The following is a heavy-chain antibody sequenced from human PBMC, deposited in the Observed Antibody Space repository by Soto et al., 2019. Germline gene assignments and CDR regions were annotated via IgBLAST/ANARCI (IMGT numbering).Heavy chain of an antibody. D-gene: IGHD3-22*01. J-gene: IGHJ4*02. V-gene: IGHV3-23*01. Sequence: PGGSLSLSCAASGFTFSSYAMSWVRQAPGKGLEWVSAISGSGGSTYYADSVKGRFTISRDNSKNTLYLQMNSLRAEDTAVYYCAKDLAHYYDSSGYYGYWGQGTLVTVS. CDR2: ISGSGGST. CDR1: GFTFSSYA. CDR3: AKDLAHYYDSSGYYGY.